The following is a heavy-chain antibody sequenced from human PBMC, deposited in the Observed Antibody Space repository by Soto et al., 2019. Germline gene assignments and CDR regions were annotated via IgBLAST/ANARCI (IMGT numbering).Heavy chain of an antibody. V-gene: IGHV1-18*01. CDR2: ISAYNGNT. CDR1: GYTFTSYG. J-gene: IGHJ1*01. Sequence: QVQLVQSGAEVKKPGASVKVSCKASGYTFTSYGISWVRQAPGQGLEWMGWISAYNGNTNYAQKLQGRVTMTTDTSTSTAYVELRSLGSDDTAVYYCARDPGYSYGPEYFQHWGQGTLVTVSS. CDR3: ARDPGYSYGPEYFQH. D-gene: IGHD5-18*01.